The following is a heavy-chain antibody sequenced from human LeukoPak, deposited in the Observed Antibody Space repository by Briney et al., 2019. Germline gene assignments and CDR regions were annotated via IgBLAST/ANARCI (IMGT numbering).Heavy chain of an antibody. D-gene: IGHD3-22*01. J-gene: IGHJ4*02. CDR1: GGSFSSSDYY. Sequence: SETLSLTCTVSGGSFSSSDYYWGWIRQPPGKGLEWIGSIYYSGSTYYNPSLKSRVTISIDTSKSQFSLKLSSVTAAETAVYYCARDVIHYYDSSGYFDHWGQGTLVTVSS. CDR2: IYYSGST. V-gene: IGHV4-39*07. CDR3: ARDVIHYYDSSGYFDH.